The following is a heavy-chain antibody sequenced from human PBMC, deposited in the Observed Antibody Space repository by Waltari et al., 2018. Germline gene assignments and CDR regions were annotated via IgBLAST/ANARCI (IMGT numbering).Heavy chain of an antibody. Sequence: EVQLVQSGAEVKKPGESLKISCKGSGYSFTSYWIGWVRQMPGKGLEWMVIIYPGDSDTRYSPACQGQVTIAADKSISTAYLQWSSLKASDTAMYYCARLGYDILTGPSAFDYWGQGTLVTVSS. CDR2: IYPGDSDT. D-gene: IGHD3-9*01. V-gene: IGHV5-51*03. CDR3: ARLGYDILTGPSAFDY. J-gene: IGHJ4*02. CDR1: GYSFTSYW.